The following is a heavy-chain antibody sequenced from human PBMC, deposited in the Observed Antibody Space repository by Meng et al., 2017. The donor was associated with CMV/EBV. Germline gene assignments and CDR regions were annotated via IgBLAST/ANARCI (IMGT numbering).Heavy chain of an antibody. CDR1: GFTFSNYA. J-gene: IGHJ4*02. CDR3: AKREGRFFDY. Sequence: LSCAASGFTFSNYAMSWVRQATGKGLEWGSGISGGGGGTYYADSVRGRFTISRGNSKNTLYLQMNSLRAEDTAIYYCAKREGRFFDYWGQGTLVTVSS. CDR2: ISGGGGGT. V-gene: IGHV3-23*01.